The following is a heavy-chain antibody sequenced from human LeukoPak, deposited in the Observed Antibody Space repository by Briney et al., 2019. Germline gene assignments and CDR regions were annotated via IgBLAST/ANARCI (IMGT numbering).Heavy chain of an antibody. Sequence: ASVKVSCKASGYTFTSYNMHWVRQAPGQGLECMGIIKPSDGSTTYAQNFQGRVSMTRDTSTSTVYMEVSSLRSDDTAVYYRARGGVGPAAGPLHFDYWGQGTLVTVSS. CDR2: IKPSDGST. D-gene: IGHD6-13*01. J-gene: IGHJ4*02. CDR3: ARGGVGPAAGPLHFDY. V-gene: IGHV1-46*01. CDR1: GYTFTSYN.